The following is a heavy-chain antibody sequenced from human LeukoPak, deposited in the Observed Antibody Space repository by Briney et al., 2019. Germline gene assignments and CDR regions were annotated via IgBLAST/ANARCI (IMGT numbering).Heavy chain of an antibody. Sequence: SETLSLTCAVYGGSFSGYYWSWIRQPPGKGLAWIGEINHSGSTNYNLSLKSRVTISVDTSKNQFSLKLSSVTAADTAVYYCARDPTVRGEYYFDYWGQGTLVTVSS. V-gene: IGHV4-34*01. D-gene: IGHD3-10*01. CDR1: GGSFSGYY. J-gene: IGHJ4*02. CDR3: ARDPTVRGEYYFDY. CDR2: INHSGST.